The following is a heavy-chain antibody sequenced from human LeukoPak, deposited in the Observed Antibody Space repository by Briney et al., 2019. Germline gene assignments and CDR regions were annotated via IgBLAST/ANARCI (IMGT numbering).Heavy chain of an antibody. CDR2: IADAGT. CDR1: GFTFNDFA. CDR3: ARNLGPFDV. D-gene: IGHD3-16*01. Sequence: GGSLRLSCAASGFTFNDFAMTWVRQAPGKGLEWVSTIADAGTYYADSVKGRFIISRDNSKNILYLKLNSLRADDTAMYYCARNLGPFDVRGHGTMVTVSS. J-gene: IGHJ3*01. V-gene: IGHV3-23*01.